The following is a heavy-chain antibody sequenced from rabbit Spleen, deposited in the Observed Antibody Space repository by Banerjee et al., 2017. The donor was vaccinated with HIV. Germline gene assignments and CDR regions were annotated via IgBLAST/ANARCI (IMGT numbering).Heavy chain of an antibody. CDR1: GLDFSSSYW. V-gene: IGHV1S45*01. J-gene: IGHJ4*01. D-gene: IGHD4-2*01. Sequence: QEQLVESGGDLVKPRASLTLTCKASGLDFSSSYWICWVRQAPGKGLEWIACFDVSGSGRTHYASWAKGRFTVSKTSSTTVTLQMTSLTGADTATYFWARDAAGREAFNLWGPGPLVTVS. CDR2: FDVSGSGRT. CDR3: ARDAAGREAFNL.